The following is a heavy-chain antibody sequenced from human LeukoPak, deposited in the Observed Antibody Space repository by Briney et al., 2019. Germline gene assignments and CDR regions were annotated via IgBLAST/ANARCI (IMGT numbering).Heavy chain of an antibody. CDR1: GYTFTGYY. J-gene: IGHJ4*02. V-gene: IGHV1-2*02. CDR3: AREGYDFWSGLSADY. Sequence: ASVTVSCKASGYTFTGYYMHWVRQAPGQGLEWMGWINPNSGGTNYAQKFQGRVTMTRDTSISTAYMELSRLRSDDAAVYYCAREGYDFWSGLSADYWGQGTLVTVSS. CDR2: INPNSGGT. D-gene: IGHD3-3*01.